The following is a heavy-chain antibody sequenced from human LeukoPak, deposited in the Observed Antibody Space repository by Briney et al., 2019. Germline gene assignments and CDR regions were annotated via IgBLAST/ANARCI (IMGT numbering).Heavy chain of an antibody. J-gene: IGHJ4*02. CDR1: GFSVSTDH. Sequence: GGSLRLSCAASGFSVSTDHMSWVRQAPGKGLEWVSVIYNDGSTYYADTVKGRFTISRDNSKNTVDLLVNSLRAEDTAVYYCARVRGPPNWISYYFDYWGQGTLVTVSS. D-gene: IGHD1-1*01. V-gene: IGHV3-53*01. CDR3: ARVRGPPNWISYYFDY. CDR2: IYNDGST.